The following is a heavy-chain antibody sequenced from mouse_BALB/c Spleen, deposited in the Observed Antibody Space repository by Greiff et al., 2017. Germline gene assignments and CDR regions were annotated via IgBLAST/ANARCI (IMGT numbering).Heavy chain of an antibody. Sequence: QVQLQQSGAELAKPGASVKMSCKASGYTFTSYWMHWVKQRPGQGLEWIGYINPSTGYTEYNQKFKDKATLTADKSSSTAYMQLSSLTSEDSAVYYCARYYGSSLYYYAMDYWGQGTSVTVSS. V-gene: IGHV1-7*01. CDR1: GYTFTSYW. D-gene: IGHD1-1*01. J-gene: IGHJ4*01. CDR2: INPSTGYT. CDR3: ARYYGSSLYYYAMDY.